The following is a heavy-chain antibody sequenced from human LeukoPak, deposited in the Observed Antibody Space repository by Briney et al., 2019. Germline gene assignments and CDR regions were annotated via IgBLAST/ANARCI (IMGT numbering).Heavy chain of an antibody. D-gene: IGHD2-21*01. Sequence: SETLSLTCTVSGGSISSSSYYWGWIRQPPGKGLEWIGYIYYSGSTNYNPSLKTRVTISVDTSKNQFSLKLSSVTAADTAVYYCAISVIHDAFDIWGQGTMVTVSS. V-gene: IGHV4-61*05. J-gene: IGHJ3*02. CDR2: IYYSGST. CDR1: GGSISSSSYY. CDR3: AISVIHDAFDI.